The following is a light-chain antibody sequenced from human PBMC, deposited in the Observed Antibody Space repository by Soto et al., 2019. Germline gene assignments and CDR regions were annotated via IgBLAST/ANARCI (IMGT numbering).Light chain of an antibody. CDR1: QSVSSF. CDR2: GAS. CDR3: QQYGSSPRWT. V-gene: IGKV3-20*01. J-gene: IGKJ1*01. Sequence: EIVWTQSPATLSLSPGERATLSCRASQSVSSFLAWYQQKPGQAPRLLIYGASSRATGIPDRFSGSGSGTDFTLTISRPEPEDFAVYYWQQYGSSPRWTFGQGTKWIS.